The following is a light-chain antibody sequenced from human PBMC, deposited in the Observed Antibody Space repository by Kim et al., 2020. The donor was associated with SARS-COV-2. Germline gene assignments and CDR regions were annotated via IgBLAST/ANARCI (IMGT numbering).Light chain of an antibody. Sequence: PGQAARISCSGDKLGDEYASWYQKRPGQSPILVIYQNTKRPSGIPERFSGSNSGNTATLTISGTQAMDEADYYCQAWDSSTALYGFGAGTKVTVL. CDR3: QAWDSSTALYG. CDR1: KLGDEY. V-gene: IGLV3-1*01. CDR2: QNT. J-gene: IGLJ1*01.